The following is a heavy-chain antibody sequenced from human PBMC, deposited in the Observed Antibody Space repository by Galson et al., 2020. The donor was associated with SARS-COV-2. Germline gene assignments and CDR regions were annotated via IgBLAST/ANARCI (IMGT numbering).Heavy chain of an antibody. CDR3: ARDPAPLYGDNYCYGMDV. V-gene: IGHV4-59*01. Sequence: ETSETLSLTCSVSDGPMSSYSWSWIRQPPGKGLEWIGYISYSGSAKYNPSLRSRVTRSVDLSKNQFSLKVTSVTAADTAVYYCARDPAPLYGDNYCYGMDVWGRGTMVTVSS. CDR2: ISYSGSA. CDR1: DGPMSSYS. J-gene: IGHJ6*02. D-gene: IGHD4-17*01.